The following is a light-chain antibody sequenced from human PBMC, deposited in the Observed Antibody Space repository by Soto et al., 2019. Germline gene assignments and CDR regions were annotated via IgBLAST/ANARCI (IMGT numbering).Light chain of an antibody. CDR1: QSISTY. Sequence: DIQMTQSPSSLSASVGDRVTITCRASQSISTYLNWYQQKPGKAPKVLIYAASSLQSGVPSRYSSNGSGTDFILTISSLQPEDFATYYCEQSYRTPLTVGQGTKLEIQ. CDR2: AAS. V-gene: IGKV1-39*01. CDR3: EQSYRTPLT. J-gene: IGKJ2*01.